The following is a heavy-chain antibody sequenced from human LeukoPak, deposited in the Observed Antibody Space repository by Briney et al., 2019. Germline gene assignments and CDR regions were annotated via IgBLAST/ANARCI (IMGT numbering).Heavy chain of an antibody. CDR3: AKGPSFPYGEDY. CDR1: GFTFSSYS. V-gene: IGHV3-21*04. J-gene: IGHJ4*02. CDR2: ISSSSSYI. Sequence: GGSLRLSCAASGFTFSSYSMNWVRQAPGKGLEWVSSISSSSSYIYYADSVKGRFTISRDNAKNTLYLQMNSLRAEDTAVYYCAKGPSFPYGEDYWGQGTLVTVSS. D-gene: IGHD4-17*01.